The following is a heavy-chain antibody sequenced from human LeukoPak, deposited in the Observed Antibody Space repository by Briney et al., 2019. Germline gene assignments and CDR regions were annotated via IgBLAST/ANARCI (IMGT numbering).Heavy chain of an antibody. CDR3: AQWHTVDY. Sequence: GGSLRLSCAASGFTFSSAPVSWVRQAPGKVLEWVCVIRGSGGNTNYADSVRGRFTISRDNSKNTLYLQMNSLRAEDTAVYYCAQWHTVDYWGQGTLVTVSS. CDR1: GFTFSSAP. J-gene: IGHJ4*02. D-gene: IGHD2-8*01. V-gene: IGHV3-23*01. CDR2: IRGSGGNT.